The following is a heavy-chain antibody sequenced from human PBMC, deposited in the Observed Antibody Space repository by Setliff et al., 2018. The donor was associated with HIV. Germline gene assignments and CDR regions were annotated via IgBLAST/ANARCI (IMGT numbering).Heavy chain of an antibody. D-gene: IGHD1-1*01. V-gene: IGHV4-39*01. Sequence: PSETLSLTCIVSGDFISSTDSYWGWIRQPPGKGLEWIGSVYYAGGSYYNPSLKSRITMSVDTSKNQFSLKLNSVSPTDTAVYYCTRLALGNRGQGTLVTVS. CDR2: VYYAGGS. J-gene: IGHJ4*02. CDR1: GDFISSTDSY. CDR3: TRLALGN.